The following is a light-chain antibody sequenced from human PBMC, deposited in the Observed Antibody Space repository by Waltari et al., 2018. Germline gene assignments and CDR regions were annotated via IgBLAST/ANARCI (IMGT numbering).Light chain of an antibody. CDR2: VNSDGRH. CDR1: SGHSSNI. Sequence: QLVLTQSPSASASLGASVKPTCTLSSGHSSNIIACLQPQPGKGPRYLLKVNSDGRHRKGDEIPDRFSGSSSGAERYLTISSLQSEDEADYYCETGGHGTWVFGGGTKLTVL. J-gene: IGLJ3*02. CDR3: ETGGHGTWV. V-gene: IGLV4-69*01.